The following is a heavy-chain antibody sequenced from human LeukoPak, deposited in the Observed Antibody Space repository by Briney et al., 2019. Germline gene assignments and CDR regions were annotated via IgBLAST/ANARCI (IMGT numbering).Heavy chain of an antibody. CDR2: IKSKPDGGTT. D-gene: IGHD3-22*01. CDR3: ATGGPRSSGLPYDY. V-gene: IGHV3-15*01. J-gene: IGHJ4*02. Sequence: GGSLRLSCVASGLIFSNAWMGWVRQAPGKGLEWVGRIKSKPDGGTTDYAAPVAGRFTISRDDSKTTLYLQMNSLKTEDTAIYYCATGGPRSSGLPYDYWGQGILVTVSS. CDR1: GLIFSNAW.